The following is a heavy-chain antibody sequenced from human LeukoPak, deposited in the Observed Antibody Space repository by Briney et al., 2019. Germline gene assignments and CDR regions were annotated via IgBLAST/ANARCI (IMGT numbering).Heavy chain of an antibody. Sequence: GGSLRLSCAASGFTFSSYGMHWVRQAPGKGLEWLSTISGSGTTTYYVDSVKGRFTVSRDNSKNTLYLQMSSLRAGDTAVYYCAKAGHYGSGSCYSDYWGRGTLVTVSP. V-gene: IGHV3-23*01. D-gene: IGHD3-10*01. J-gene: IGHJ4*02. CDR3: AKAGHYGSGSCYSDY. CDR1: GFTFSSYG. CDR2: ISGSGTTT.